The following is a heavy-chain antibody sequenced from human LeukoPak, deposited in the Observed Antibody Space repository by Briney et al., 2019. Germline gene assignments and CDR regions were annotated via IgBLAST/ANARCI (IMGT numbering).Heavy chain of an antibody. Sequence: ASVKVSCKASGYTFTSYGISWVRQAPGQGLEWMGWISVYNGNTNYAQKFQGRVTVTTDTSTSTAYMELRSLRSDDTAVYYCARDGFRYFGSGSYYVGSWFDPWGQGTLVTVSS. CDR3: ARDGFRYFGSGSYYVGSWFDP. CDR1: GYTFTSYG. V-gene: IGHV1-18*01. D-gene: IGHD3-10*01. CDR2: ISVYNGNT. J-gene: IGHJ5*02.